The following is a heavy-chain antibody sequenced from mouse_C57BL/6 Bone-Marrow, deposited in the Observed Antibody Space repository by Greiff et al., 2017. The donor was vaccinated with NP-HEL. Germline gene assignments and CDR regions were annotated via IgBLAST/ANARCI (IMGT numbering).Heavy chain of an antibody. D-gene: IGHD1-1*01. J-gene: IGHJ1*03. CDR2: ISDGGSYT. CDR3: AREDYGRSLYWYVDV. Sequence: EVKLEESGGGLVKPGGSLKLSCAASGFTFSSYAMSWVRQTPEKRLAWVATISDGGSYTYYPDNVKGRFTISRDNAKNNLYLQMSHLKSEDTAMYYCAREDYGRSLYWYVDVWGTGTTVTVSS. V-gene: IGHV5-4*01. CDR1: GFTFSSYA.